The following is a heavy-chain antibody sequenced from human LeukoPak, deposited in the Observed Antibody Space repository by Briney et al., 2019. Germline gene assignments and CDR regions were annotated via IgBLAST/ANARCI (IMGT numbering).Heavy chain of an antibody. CDR1: GFTFSSYA. Sequence: GGSLRPSCAASGFTFSSYAMHWVRQAPGKGLEWVAVISYDGSNKYYADSVKGRFTISRDNSKNTLYLQMNSLRAEDTAVYYCARSRPYCSSTSCYFGAFDIWGQGTMVTVSS. CDR2: ISYDGSNK. D-gene: IGHD2-2*01. J-gene: IGHJ3*02. V-gene: IGHV3-30-3*01. CDR3: ARSRPYCSSTSCYFGAFDI.